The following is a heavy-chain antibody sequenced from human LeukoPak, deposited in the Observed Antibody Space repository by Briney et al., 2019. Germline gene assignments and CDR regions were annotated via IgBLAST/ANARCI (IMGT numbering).Heavy chain of an antibody. D-gene: IGHD3-10*01. J-gene: IGHJ4*02. CDR1: GGSISSGDYY. CDR3: ASADYYGSGSYPPFDY. CDR2: IYYSGST. Sequence: SQTLSLTCTVSGGSISSGDYYWSWLRQPPGTGLEWIGYIYYSGSTYYNPSLKSRVTISVDTSKNQFSLKLSSVTAADTAVYYCASADYYGSGSYPPFDYWGQGTLVTVSS. V-gene: IGHV4-30-4*08.